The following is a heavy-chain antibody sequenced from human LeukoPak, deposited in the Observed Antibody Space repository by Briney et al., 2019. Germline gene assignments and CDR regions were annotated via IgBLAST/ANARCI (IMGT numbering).Heavy chain of an antibody. V-gene: IGHV4-59*12. J-gene: IGHJ4*02. Sequence: SETLSLTCTVSGGSISSYYWTWIRQPPGKGLEWIGYIDHTGSTNYNPSLNSRVTISRDTSKNQFSLKLSSVTAADTAVYYCASHSGGYAYWGQGTLVTVSS. CDR3: ASHSGGYAY. CDR2: IDHTGST. CDR1: GGSISSYY. D-gene: IGHD5-12*01.